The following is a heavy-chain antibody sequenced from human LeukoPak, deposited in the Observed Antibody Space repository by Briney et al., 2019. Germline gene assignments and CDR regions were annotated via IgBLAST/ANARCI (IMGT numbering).Heavy chain of an antibody. Sequence: GGSLRLSCAASGFTFDDYAMHWVRQAPGKGLEWFSGISWNSGSIGYADSVKGRFTISRDNAKNSLYLQMNSLRAEDTALYYCAKASTLLLWFGELDYWGQGTLVTVSS. D-gene: IGHD3-10*01. V-gene: IGHV3-9*01. CDR1: GFTFDDYA. J-gene: IGHJ4*02. CDR2: ISWNSGSI. CDR3: AKASTLLLWFGELDY.